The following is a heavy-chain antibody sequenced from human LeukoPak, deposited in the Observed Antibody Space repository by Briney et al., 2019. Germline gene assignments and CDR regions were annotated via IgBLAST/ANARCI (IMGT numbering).Heavy chain of an antibody. CDR2: IYWDDDK. Sequence: SGPTLVNPTQTLTLTCTFSGFSLSTSGVGVGWIRQPPGKALEWLALIYWDDDKRYSPSLKSRLTITKDTSKNQVVLTMTNMDPVDTATYYCAHTRSSWYGTNWFDPWGQGTLVTVSS. CDR3: AHTRSSWYGTNWFDP. D-gene: IGHD6-13*01. J-gene: IGHJ5*02. V-gene: IGHV2-5*02. CDR1: GFSLSTSGVG.